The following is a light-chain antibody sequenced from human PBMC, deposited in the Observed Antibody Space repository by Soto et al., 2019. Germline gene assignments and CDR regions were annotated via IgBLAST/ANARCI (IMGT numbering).Light chain of an antibody. CDR3: QKYNSVIT. V-gene: IGKV1-27*01. CDR1: QGISNY. Sequence: DIQMTQSPSSLSASVGDRVTITCRASQGISNYLAWYQQRPGEVPKLLIYAASTLQSGVPSRFSGSGSGTDFTLTISSLPPEDVATYYCQKYNSVITFGQGTRLEIK. J-gene: IGKJ5*01. CDR2: AAS.